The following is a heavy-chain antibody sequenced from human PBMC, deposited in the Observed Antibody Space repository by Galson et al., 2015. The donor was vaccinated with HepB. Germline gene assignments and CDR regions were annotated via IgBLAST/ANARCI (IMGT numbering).Heavy chain of an antibody. CDR3: AKDDGFGDYYYYMDV. D-gene: IGHD3-10*01. Sequence: SLRLSCAASGFTFSSYGMHWVRQAPGKGLEWVAVISYDGSNKYYADSVKGRFTISRDNSKNTLYLQMNSLRAEDTAVYYCAKDDGFGDYYYYMDVWGKGTTVTVSS. CDR1: GFTFSSYG. J-gene: IGHJ6*03. V-gene: IGHV3-30*18. CDR2: ISYDGSNK.